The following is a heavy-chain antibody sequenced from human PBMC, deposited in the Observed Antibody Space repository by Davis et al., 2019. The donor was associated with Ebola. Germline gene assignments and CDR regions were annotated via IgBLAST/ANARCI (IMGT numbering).Heavy chain of an antibody. Sequence: GPTLVKPTQTLTLTCTFSGFSLSTSGVGVGWIRQPPGKALEWLALIYWDDDKRYSPSLKSRLTVTKDTSKNQVVLTMTNMDPVDTATYYCAHRYRDFWSGSHRLFDYWGQGTLVTVSS. V-gene: IGHV2-5*02. J-gene: IGHJ4*02. D-gene: IGHD3-3*01. CDR3: AHRYRDFWSGSHRLFDY. CDR1: GFSLSTSGVG. CDR2: IYWDDDK.